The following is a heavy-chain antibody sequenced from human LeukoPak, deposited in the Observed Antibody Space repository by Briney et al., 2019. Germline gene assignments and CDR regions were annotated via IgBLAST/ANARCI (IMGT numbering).Heavy chain of an antibody. J-gene: IGHJ4*02. V-gene: IGHV4-30-2*01. CDR2: IYHSGST. CDR3: ARNNVDTAIDY. Sequence: SETLSLTCAVSGGSISSGGYSWSWIRQPPGKGLEWIGYIYHSGSTYYNPSLKSRVTLSVDRSKNQFSLKLSSVTAADTAVYYCARNNVDTAIDYWGQGTLVTVSS. D-gene: IGHD5-18*01. CDR1: GGSISSGGYS.